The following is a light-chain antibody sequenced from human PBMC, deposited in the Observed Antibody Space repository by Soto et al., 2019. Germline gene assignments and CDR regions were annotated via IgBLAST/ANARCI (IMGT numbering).Light chain of an antibody. CDR1: QSVNSNY. J-gene: IGKJ2*01. Sequence: EIVLTQSPGTLSLSPGDRATLSCRASQSVNSNYLAWYQHKPGQAPRLLIYGASSRATGVSDRFSGSGSGTDFTLTVSRLEPEDCAVYYCQQYGTSPPYTFGQGTKLEIK. V-gene: IGKV3-20*01. CDR2: GAS. CDR3: QQYGTSPPYT.